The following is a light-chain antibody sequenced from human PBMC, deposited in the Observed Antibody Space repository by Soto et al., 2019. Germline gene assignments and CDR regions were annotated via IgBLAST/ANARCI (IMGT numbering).Light chain of an antibody. J-gene: IGKJ4*01. CDR1: QDISNY. CDR2: DAS. Sequence: DIQMTQSPSSLCASVGDRVTITCQASQDISNYLNWYQXKQGKAXKXLIYDASNLETGVPSRFAGSGSGTDLTITINSLQPEDFETYYCQQLESYPSTFGGGTKVDIK. V-gene: IGKV1-33*01. CDR3: QQLESYPST.